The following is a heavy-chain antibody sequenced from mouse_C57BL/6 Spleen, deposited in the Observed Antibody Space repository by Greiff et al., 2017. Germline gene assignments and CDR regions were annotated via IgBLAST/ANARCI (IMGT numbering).Heavy chain of an antibody. J-gene: IGHJ1*03. Sequence: QVQLQQSGAELARPGASVKLSCKASGYTFTSYGISWVKQRTGQGLEWIGEIYPRSGNTYYNEKFKGKATLTADKSSSTAYMELRSLTSEDSAVYFCARHYGSSYGDFDGWGTGTTVTVSS. CDR1: GYTFTSYG. V-gene: IGHV1-81*01. CDR3: ARHYGSSYGDFDG. CDR2: IYPRSGNT. D-gene: IGHD1-1*01.